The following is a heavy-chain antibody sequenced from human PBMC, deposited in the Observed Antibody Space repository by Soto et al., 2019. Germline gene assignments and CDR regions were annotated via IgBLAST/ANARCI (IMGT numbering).Heavy chain of an antibody. CDR3: ARGRCTSTSCLDY. D-gene: IGHD2-2*01. CDR2: INNDGSST. Sequence: EVQLVESGGGLVQPGGSLRLSCAASGFTFSSNWMHWVRQAPGKGLVWVSRINNDGSSTNYGDPVKGRFTISRDNAKNTLYLQMNSLRADDTAVYYCARGRCTSTSCLDYWGQGTLVTVSS. CDR1: GFTFSSNW. V-gene: IGHV3-74*01. J-gene: IGHJ4*02.